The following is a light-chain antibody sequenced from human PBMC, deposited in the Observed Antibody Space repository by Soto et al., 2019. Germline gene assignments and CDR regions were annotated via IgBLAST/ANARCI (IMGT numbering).Light chain of an antibody. CDR3: QQYNSY. V-gene: IGKV1-5*03. J-gene: IGKJ4*01. CDR1: PHSSSS. Sequence: DIQMTTPPPTPSASGRVTITITCRPTPHSSSSLAWYQQKQGKAPKLLIYKASSLESGVPSRFSGSGSGTEFTLTISSLQPDDFATYYCQQYNSYFGGGTKV. CDR2: KAS.